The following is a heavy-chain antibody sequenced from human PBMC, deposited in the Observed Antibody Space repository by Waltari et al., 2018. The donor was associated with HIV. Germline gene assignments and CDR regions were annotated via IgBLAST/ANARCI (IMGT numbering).Heavy chain of an antibody. Sequence: QVRLVQSGPEVKKPGASVNISCKASGYNFFNYDITWIRQTPGRGLEGMGGMNHNRQRPDSVGYFLGRTKSTTDTSKTAAYWVLGNLQSDDTAIYYWAREASIGSYYRWWFCTWGQGVQVTVSS. CDR2: MNHNRQRP. J-gene: IGHJ4*02. CDR3: AREASIGSYYRWWFCT. V-gene: IGHV1-8*01. CDR1: GYNFFNYD. D-gene: IGHD2-15*01.